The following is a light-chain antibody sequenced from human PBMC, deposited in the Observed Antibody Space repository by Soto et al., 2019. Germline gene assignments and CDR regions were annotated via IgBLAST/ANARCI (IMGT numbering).Light chain of an antibody. CDR3: QYYDSSNQV. CDR1: SGSIASNY. CDR2: EDN. V-gene: IGLV6-57*04. Sequence: NFLLTQPHSVSESPGKTVTISCTRSSGSIASNYVQWYQQRPGSAPTTVIYEDNQSPSGVPDRFSGSIDSSSNSASLTISGLKTEDEADYYCQYYDSSNQVFGGGTKLTVL. J-gene: IGLJ2*01.